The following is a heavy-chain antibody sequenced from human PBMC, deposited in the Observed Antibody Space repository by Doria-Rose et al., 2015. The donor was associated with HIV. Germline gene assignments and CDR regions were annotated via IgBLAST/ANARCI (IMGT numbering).Heavy chain of an antibody. CDR1: GVSLSSPGMG. CDR3: ARIKSSRWYHKYYFDF. J-gene: IGHJ4*02. V-gene: IGHV2-26*01. D-gene: IGHD6-13*01. Sequence: QVTLKESGPVLVKPTETLTLTCTVSGVSLSSPGMGVSWIRQPPGKALEWLANIFSDDERSYKTSLECRLTISRGTSRSQVVLTMADMDPVDTATYYCARIKSSRWYHKYYFDFWGQGTLSSSPQ. CDR2: IFSDDER.